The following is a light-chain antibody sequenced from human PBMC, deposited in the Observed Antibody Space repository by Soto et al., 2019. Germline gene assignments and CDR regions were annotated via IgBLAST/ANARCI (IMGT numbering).Light chain of an antibody. CDR2: YNN. V-gene: IGLV1-44*01. Sequence: SVLTQPPSASGTPGQGVTLSCSGSRXNIGDNTVLWYQHLSGTAPKLLMYYNNQRPAGVPDRFSGSKSGTSASLAISGLQSDDEADYYCAAWDDSLKGYVFGTGTKVTVL. CDR3: AAWDDSLKGYV. J-gene: IGLJ1*01. CDR1: RXNIGDNT.